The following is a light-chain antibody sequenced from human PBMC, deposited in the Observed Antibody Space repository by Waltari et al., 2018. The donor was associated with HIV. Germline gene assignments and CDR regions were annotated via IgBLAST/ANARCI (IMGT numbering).Light chain of an antibody. CDR2: EVT. J-gene: IGLJ3*02. CDR3: SSYTTSSTRV. Sequence: QSALTQPASVSGSPGQSITISCSGTSTDVGGYNYVYWYQHHPGKAPKLMIYEVTNRPSGVSNRFSASKSGNTASLTISGLQAEDEADYYCSSYTTSSTRVFGGGTKLTVL. CDR1: STDVGGYNY. V-gene: IGLV2-14*01.